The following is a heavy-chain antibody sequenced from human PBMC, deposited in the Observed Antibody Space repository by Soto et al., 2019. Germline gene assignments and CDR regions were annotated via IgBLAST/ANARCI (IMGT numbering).Heavy chain of an antibody. V-gene: IGHV4-59*01. CDR3: ARAGVDSPYYGMDV. Sequence: QVQLQESGPGLVKPSETLSLTCTVSGGSISSYYWSWIRQPPGKGLEWIGYIYYSGSTNYNPSLKSRVTISVDTSKNPFSLKLSSVTAADTAVYYCARAGVDSPYYGMDVWGQGTTVTVSS. J-gene: IGHJ6*02. CDR2: IYYSGST. CDR1: GGSISSYY. D-gene: IGHD2-15*01.